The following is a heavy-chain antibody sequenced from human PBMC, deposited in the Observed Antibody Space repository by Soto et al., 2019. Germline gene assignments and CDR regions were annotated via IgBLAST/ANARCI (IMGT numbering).Heavy chain of an antibody. CDR2: ISAYNGNT. CDR3: ARAPLLWFGELSYYFDY. Sequence: GASVKVSCKASGYTFTSYGISWVRQAPGQGLEWMGWISAYNGNTNYAQKLQGRVTMTTDTSTSTAYMELRSLRSDDTAVYYCARAPLLWFGELSYYFDYWGQGTLVTVS. CDR1: GYTFTSYG. V-gene: IGHV1-18*01. D-gene: IGHD3-10*01. J-gene: IGHJ4*02.